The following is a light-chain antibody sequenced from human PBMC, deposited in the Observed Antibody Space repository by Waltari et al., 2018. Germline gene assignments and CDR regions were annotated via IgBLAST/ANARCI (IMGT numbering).Light chain of an antibody. J-gene: IGLJ3*02. CDR1: SRHLGHYTY. CDR3: NSYTRSKTWV. V-gene: IGLV2-14*01. Sequence: QSALTQPASVPGPPGQSITISCTGTSRHLGHYTYFPWYQQFPGKVPKLMIYDVDKRPSGVSNRFSGSKSGNTASLTISGLQAEDEAHYYCNSYTRSKTWVFGGGTDLTVL. CDR2: DVD.